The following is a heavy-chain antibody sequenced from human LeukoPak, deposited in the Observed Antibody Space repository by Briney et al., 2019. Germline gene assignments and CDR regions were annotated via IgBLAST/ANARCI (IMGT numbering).Heavy chain of an antibody. Sequence: SETLSLTCTVSGGSISSGGYYWSWIRQPPGKGLEWIGYIYHSGSTYYNPSLKSRVTISVDRSKNQFSLKLSSVTAADTAVYYCARTGIYDSSGYPFQMDYWGQGTLVTVSS. CDR3: ARTGIYDSSGYPFQMDY. V-gene: IGHV4-30-2*01. CDR1: GGSISSGGYY. CDR2: IYHSGST. D-gene: IGHD3-22*01. J-gene: IGHJ4*02.